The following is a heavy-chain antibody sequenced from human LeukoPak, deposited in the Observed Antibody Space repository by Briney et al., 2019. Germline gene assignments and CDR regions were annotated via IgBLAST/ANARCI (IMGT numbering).Heavy chain of an antibody. CDR1: GFTFSSYW. J-gene: IGHJ4*02. V-gene: IGHV3-7*03. D-gene: IGHD4-17*01. Sequence: PGGSLRLSCAASGFTFSSYWMSWVRQAPGKGLEWVANIKQDGSEKYYVDPVKGRFTISRDNAKNSLYLQMNSLRAEDTAVYYCAVDYGDYKGGLGDYWGQGTLVTVSS. CDR3: AVDYGDYKGGLGDY. CDR2: IKQDGSEK.